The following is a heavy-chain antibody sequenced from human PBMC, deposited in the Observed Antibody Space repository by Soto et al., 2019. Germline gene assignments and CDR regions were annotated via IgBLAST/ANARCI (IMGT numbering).Heavy chain of an antibody. CDR1: GYNFATYW. J-gene: IGHJ5*02. CDR3: ARHGFYGDYASNYFDP. CDR2: IYPGDSDS. Sequence: GESLKISCEGFGYNFATYWIAWVRQMPGKGLEYMGIIYPGDSDSRYSPSFQGQVTFSADKSISTAYMQWSRLKASDTAMYYCARHGFYGDYASNYFDPWGQGTLVTVSA. D-gene: IGHD4-17*01. V-gene: IGHV5-51*01.